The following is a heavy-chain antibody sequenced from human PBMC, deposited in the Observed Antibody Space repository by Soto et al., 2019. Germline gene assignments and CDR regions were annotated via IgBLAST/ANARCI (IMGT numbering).Heavy chain of an antibody. V-gene: IGHV3-30*18. CDR3: AKADY. J-gene: IGHJ4*02. CDR1: GFTFSSYG. CDR2: ISYDGSNK. Sequence: LRLSCAASGFTFSSYGMHWVRQAPGKGLEWVAVISYDGSNKYYADSVKGRFTISRDNSKNTLYLQMNSLRAEDTAVYYCAKADYWGQGTLVTVSS.